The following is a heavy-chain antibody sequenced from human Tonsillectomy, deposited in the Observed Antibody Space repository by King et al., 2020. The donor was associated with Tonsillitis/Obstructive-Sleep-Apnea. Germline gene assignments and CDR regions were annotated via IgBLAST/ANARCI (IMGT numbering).Heavy chain of an antibody. V-gene: IGHV3-43*01. CDR1: GFTFDDYT. Sequence: QLVQSWGVVVQPGGSLRLSCAASGFTFDDYTMHWVRQGPGTGLEWGSLFSCVWDSTYHADSVMGRFTISRDNSGNSLYLQMNSPRTEGTALYYCAKDSKGGVHCSGGSCYNFQHWGQGTLVIVSS. J-gene: IGHJ1*01. CDR3: AKDSKGGVHCSGGSCYNFQH. CDR2: FSCVWDST. D-gene: IGHD2-15*01.